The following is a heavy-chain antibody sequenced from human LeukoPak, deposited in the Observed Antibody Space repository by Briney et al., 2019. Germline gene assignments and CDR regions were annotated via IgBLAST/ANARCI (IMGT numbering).Heavy chain of an antibody. CDR1: GFTFSTYN. CDR3: ARDSSGWKYYYMDV. V-gene: IGHV3-21*01. Sequence: GGSLRLSCAASGFTFSTYNMNWVRQAPGKGLEWVSSISGSSSYIYYADSVKGRFSISRDNAKNPLYLQMNSLRAEDTAVYYCARDSSGWKYYYMDVWGKGTTVTVSS. J-gene: IGHJ6*03. CDR2: ISGSSSYI. D-gene: IGHD6-19*01.